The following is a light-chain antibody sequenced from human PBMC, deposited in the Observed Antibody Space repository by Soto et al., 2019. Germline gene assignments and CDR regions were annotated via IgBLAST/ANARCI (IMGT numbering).Light chain of an antibody. CDR2: EVT. CDR1: SSDVGAYKY. J-gene: IGLJ3*02. V-gene: IGLV2-8*01. CDR3: TSYVGNDIWV. Sequence: QSALTQPPSASGSPGQSVTISCTGTSSDVGAYKYVSWYQQYRGKAPKLMIYEVTKWPSGVPDRFSGSKSGNTASLTVSGLQAEDEADYYCTSYVGNDIWVFGGGTKLTVL.